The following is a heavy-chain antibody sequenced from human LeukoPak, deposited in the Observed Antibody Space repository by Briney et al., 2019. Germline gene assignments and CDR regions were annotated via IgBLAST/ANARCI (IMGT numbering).Heavy chain of an antibody. V-gene: IGHV3-23*01. D-gene: IGHD3-22*01. CDR1: GFTLRNYA. J-gene: IGHJ4*02. CDR2: ISYSGDST. CDR3: ARERKLYYYDSSEFDY. Sequence: GGSLRLSCAASGFTLRNYAMSWVRQAPGKGLEWVSGISYSGDSTYYADSVKGRFTISRGNSKNTLYLQMNSLRAEDTAVYYCARERKLYYYDSSEFDYWGQGTLVTVSS.